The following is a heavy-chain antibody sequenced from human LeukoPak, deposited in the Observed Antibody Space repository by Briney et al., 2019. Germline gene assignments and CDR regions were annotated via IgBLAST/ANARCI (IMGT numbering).Heavy chain of an antibody. J-gene: IGHJ4*02. Sequence: ASVKVSCKASGYTLTDYYMHWVRQAPGQGLEWMGWINPNSGATKSAQKFQGRVTMTRDTSISTAYMELSRLRSDDTAVYYCAREYYNGFDYWGQGTLVTVSS. D-gene: IGHD3-10*01. CDR2: INPNSGAT. CDR1: GYTLTDYY. V-gene: IGHV1-2*02. CDR3: AREYYNGFDY.